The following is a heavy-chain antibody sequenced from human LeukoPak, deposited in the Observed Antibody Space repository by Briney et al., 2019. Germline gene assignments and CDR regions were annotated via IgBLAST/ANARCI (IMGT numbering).Heavy chain of an antibody. Sequence: GESLKISCQGSGYSFNTYWVGWVRQMPGKGLEWMGIIYPADSDTRYSPSFQGQGTISADKSINTASLQWRTLKASDSAIYYCARVLDVDTAVFHYYFDFWGQGTLVTVSS. J-gene: IGHJ4*02. D-gene: IGHD5-18*01. CDR2: IYPADSDT. V-gene: IGHV5-51*01. CDR1: GYSFNTYW. CDR3: ARVLDVDTAVFHYYFDF.